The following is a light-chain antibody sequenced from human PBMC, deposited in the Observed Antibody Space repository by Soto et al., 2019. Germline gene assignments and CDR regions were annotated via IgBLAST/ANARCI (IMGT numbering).Light chain of an antibody. CDR3: QQYNSYSLVT. J-gene: IGKJ1*01. CDR1: QSISSW. Sequence: DIPMTQSPSTLSASVGDRVTITCRASQSISSWLAWYQQKPGKAPKLLIYKASNLESGVPSRFSGSGSGTEFTLTISSLQPDDFATYYCQQYNSYSLVTFGQGTKVEIK. CDR2: KAS. V-gene: IGKV1-5*03.